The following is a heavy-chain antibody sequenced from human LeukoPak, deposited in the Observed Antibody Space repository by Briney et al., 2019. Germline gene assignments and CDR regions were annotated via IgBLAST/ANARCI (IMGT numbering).Heavy chain of an antibody. V-gene: IGHV3-43D*03. Sequence: GGSLRLSCAASGFTFDDYAMHWVRQAPGKGLEWVSLISWDGGSTYYADSVKGRFTISRDNSKNSLYLQMNSLRAEDTALYYCVKGYRDYLSYFDYWGQGTLVTVSS. CDR2: ISWDGGST. D-gene: IGHD4-17*01. CDR3: VKGYRDYLSYFDY. J-gene: IGHJ4*02. CDR1: GFTFDDYA.